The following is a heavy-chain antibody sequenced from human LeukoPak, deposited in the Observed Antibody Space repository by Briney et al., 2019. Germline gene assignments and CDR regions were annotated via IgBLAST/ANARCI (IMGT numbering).Heavy chain of an antibody. Sequence: GGSLRLSCAASAFTFRSFWMSWVRQAPGKGLEWVANIKQDGSEKYYVDSVKGRFTISRDNAKNSLFLQMNSLRAEDTAVYYCARAGGYYYDSSGYYYAEEYYFDYWGQGTLVTVPS. D-gene: IGHD3-22*01. CDR1: AFTFRSFW. CDR3: ARAGGYYYDSSGYYYAEEYYFDY. J-gene: IGHJ4*02. V-gene: IGHV3-7*05. CDR2: IKQDGSEK.